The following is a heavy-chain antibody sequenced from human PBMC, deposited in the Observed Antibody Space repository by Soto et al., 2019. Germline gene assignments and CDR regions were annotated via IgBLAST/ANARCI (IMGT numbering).Heavy chain of an antibody. D-gene: IGHD2-15*01. CDR3: ARRPRYYSEDSCRIDS. CDR2: IYYSGST. Sequence: QLQLQESGPGLVKPSETLSLTCTVSGGSISSSSYYWGWIRQPPGKGLEWIGSIYYSGSTYYNLSLTSRVTLSDDTYKNQFSPKRSSGSASDTAVYLCARRPRYYSEDSCRIDSWGQGTLVTVSS. V-gene: IGHV4-39*01. J-gene: IGHJ4*02. CDR1: GGSISSSSYY.